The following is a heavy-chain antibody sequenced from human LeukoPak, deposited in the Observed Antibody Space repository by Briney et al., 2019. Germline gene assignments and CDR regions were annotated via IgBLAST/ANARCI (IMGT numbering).Heavy chain of an antibody. CDR3: ARDRGITIFSANAFDI. CDR2: IIPIFGTA. J-gene: IGHJ3*02. Sequence: ASVKVSCKASGGTFSSYAISWVRQAPGQGLEWMGGIIPIFGTANYAQKFQGRVTITADKSTSTAYMELSSLRSEDTAVYYCARDRGITIFSANAFDIWGQGTMVTVSS. V-gene: IGHV1-69*06. D-gene: IGHD3-9*01. CDR1: GGTFSSYA.